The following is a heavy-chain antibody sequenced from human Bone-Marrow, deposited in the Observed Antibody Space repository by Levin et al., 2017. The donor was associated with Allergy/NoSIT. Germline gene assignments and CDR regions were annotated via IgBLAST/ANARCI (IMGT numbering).Heavy chain of an antibody. CDR2: ISGSGGST. V-gene: IGHV3-23*01. J-gene: IGHJ4*02. Sequence: GESLKISCAASGFTFSSYAMSWVRQAPGKGLEWVSAISGSGGSTYYADSVKGRFTISRDNSKNTLYLQMNSLRAEDTAVYYCAKDLGYDSSGFDYWGQGTLVTVSS. CDR3: AKDLGYDSSGFDY. CDR1: GFTFSSYA. D-gene: IGHD3-22*01.